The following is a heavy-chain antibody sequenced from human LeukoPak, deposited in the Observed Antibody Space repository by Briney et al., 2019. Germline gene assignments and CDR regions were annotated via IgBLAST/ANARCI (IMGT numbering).Heavy chain of an antibody. CDR2: IYYSGST. CDR3: ARERIAVVVDV. V-gene: IGHV4-39*07. D-gene: IGHD6-19*01. J-gene: IGHJ6*04. CDR1: GGSISSSSYY. Sequence: KSSETLSLTCTVSGGSISSSSYYWGWIRQPPGKGLEWIGSIYYSGSTYYNPSLKSRVTISVDTSKNQFSLKLSSVTAADTAVYYCARERIAVVVDVWGKGTTVTVSS.